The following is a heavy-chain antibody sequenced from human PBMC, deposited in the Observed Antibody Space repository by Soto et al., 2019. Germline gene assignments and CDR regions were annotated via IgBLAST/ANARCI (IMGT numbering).Heavy chain of an antibody. D-gene: IGHD2-2*01. J-gene: IGHJ5*02. Sequence: SETLSLTCAVSGGSISSGGYSWSWIRQPPGKGLEWIGYIYHSGSTYYNPSLKSRVAISVDRSKNQFSLKLSSVTAADTAVYYCARVPDRWGQGTLVTSPQ. CDR1: GGSISSGGYS. CDR3: ARVPDR. V-gene: IGHV4-30-2*01. CDR2: IYHSGST.